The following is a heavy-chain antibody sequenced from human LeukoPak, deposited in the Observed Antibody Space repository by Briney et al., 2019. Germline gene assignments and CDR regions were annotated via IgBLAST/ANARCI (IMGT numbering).Heavy chain of an antibody. D-gene: IGHD1-26*01. V-gene: IGHV3-64*01. Sequence: QPGGSLRLSCAASGFTFSTYAMHWVRQAPGKGLEYVSAITGNGGSTHYANSVKGRFTISRDNSKNTLYLQMGSLRAEDMAVNYCARVATGWELPPRVYYYYYYMDVWGKGTTVTVSS. CDR3: ARVATGWELPPRVYYYYYYMDV. J-gene: IGHJ6*03. CDR1: GFTFSTYA. CDR2: ITGNGGST.